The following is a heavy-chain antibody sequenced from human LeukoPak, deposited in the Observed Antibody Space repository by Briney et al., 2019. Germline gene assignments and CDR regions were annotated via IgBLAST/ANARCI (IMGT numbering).Heavy chain of an antibody. CDR1: GYTFTNYD. D-gene: IGHD3-10*01. J-gene: IGHJ6*03. Sequence: ASVKVSCKTSGYTFTNYDINWVRQATGQGLEWMGWMNPNNGNTGYAQKFQGRVTMTRNTSISIAYMELSSLRSEDTAVYYCARDYTPNNYYYYMDVWGKGTTVTISS. V-gene: IGHV1-8*01. CDR3: ARDYTPNNYYYYMDV. CDR2: MNPNNGNT.